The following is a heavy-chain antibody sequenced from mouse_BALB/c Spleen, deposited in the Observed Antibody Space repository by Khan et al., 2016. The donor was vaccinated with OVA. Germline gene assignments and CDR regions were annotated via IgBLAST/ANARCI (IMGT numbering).Heavy chain of an antibody. CDR3: ARSGYGGLAY. Sequence: QVQLQQSGAELAKPWASVKMSCKASGYTFTSYWMNWVKQRPGQGLEWIGDMNPYTGYTEYNQKFKDKATLTADKSSSTAYMQLSSLTSEDSAVYYCARSGYGGLAYWDQGTLVTVS. J-gene: IGHJ3*01. V-gene: IGHV1-7*01. CDR2: MNPYTGYT. CDR1: GYTFTSYW. D-gene: IGHD1-1*02.